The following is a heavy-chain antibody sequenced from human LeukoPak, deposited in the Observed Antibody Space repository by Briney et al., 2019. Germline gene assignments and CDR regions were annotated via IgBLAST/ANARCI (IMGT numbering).Heavy chain of an antibody. CDR3: TRGHWGLQS. D-gene: IGHD7-27*01. CDR2: IHHSGNS. Sequence: SETPSLTCTVSGASVTDYYWSWIRQSPGKGLEWISYIHHSGNSDYNPSLRSRVTTSLDTSKNQFSLNLISVTAADTAVYYCTRGHWGLQSWSQGTLVTVSS. J-gene: IGHJ5*02. CDR1: GASVTDYY. V-gene: IGHV4-59*02.